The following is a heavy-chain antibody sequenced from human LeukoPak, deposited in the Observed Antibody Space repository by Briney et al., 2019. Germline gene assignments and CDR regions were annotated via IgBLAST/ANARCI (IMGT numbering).Heavy chain of an antibody. Sequence: GASVKVSCKASGYTFTSYYMHWVRQAPGQGLEWMGIINPSGGSTSYAQKFQGRVTMTRDTSTSTAYMELSSLRSEDTAVYYCARDRKGWYFDLWGRGTLVTVSS. J-gene: IGHJ2*01. CDR1: GYTFTSYY. V-gene: IGHV1-46*01. CDR2: INPSGGST. CDR3: ARDRKGWYFDL.